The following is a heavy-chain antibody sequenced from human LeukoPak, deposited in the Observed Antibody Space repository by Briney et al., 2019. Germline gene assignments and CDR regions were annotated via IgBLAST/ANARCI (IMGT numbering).Heavy chain of an antibody. Sequence: SETLSLTCTVSGGSISTYYWSWIRQPPGKGLEWNGYIYYTGGTNYNPSLRSRVTISVDTSKNEFSLKLSSVTAADTAVYYCARALPIGRRSDIFDIWGQGTMVTVSS. J-gene: IGHJ3*02. CDR1: GGSISTYY. D-gene: IGHD3-9*01. CDR2: IYYTGGT. V-gene: IGHV4-59*01. CDR3: ARALPIGRRSDIFDI.